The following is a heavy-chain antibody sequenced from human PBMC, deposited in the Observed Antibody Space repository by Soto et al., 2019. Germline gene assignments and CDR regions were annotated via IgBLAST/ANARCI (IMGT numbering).Heavy chain of an antibody. Sequence: PSETLSLTCVVSGYRITIDACWGWIRQSPEKGLEWLGSVCHSGTIYYNPSLKSRVTISLDTSKNQFSLSLSSVTAADTALYYCARDVGRYNINRVWFAPWGQGILVTVSS. V-gene: IGHV4-38-2*02. CDR3: ARDVGRYNINRVWFAP. CDR2: VCHSGTI. CDR1: GYRITIDAC. D-gene: IGHD1-20*01. J-gene: IGHJ5*02.